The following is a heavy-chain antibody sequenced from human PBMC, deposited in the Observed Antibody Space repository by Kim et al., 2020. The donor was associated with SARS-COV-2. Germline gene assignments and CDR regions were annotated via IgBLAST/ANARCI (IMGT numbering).Heavy chain of an antibody. V-gene: IGHV3-30*03. CDR3: ATEMRIMLGLNV. CDR2: ISNDGKRK. CDR1: LSLLIPDD. J-gene: IGHJ6*02. Sequence: GGSLRLSCRDSLSLLIPDDIHWVRQAPGKGLEWLGRISNDGKRKEYRESVRGRFTMSRDNSGKTVSLQMDSLRFEDTAVYHCATEMRIMLGLNVWGQGSTVTVS. D-gene: IGHD3-10*02.